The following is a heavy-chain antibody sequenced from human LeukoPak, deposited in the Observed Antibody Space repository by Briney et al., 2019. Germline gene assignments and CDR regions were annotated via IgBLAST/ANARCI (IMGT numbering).Heavy chain of an antibody. CDR3: AGGRRDLDY. V-gene: IGHV3-66*01. CDR1: DFTVSDNY. Sequence: GGSLRLSCSDSDFTVSDNYMTWVRQAPGKGLEWVCDLYSGGNTFYVDSVNGRFTISRDNTKNTLYLQMNSLRVEDTAVYYCAGGRRDLDYWGQGTLIVVSS. D-gene: IGHD3-16*01. J-gene: IGHJ4*02. CDR2: LYSGGNT.